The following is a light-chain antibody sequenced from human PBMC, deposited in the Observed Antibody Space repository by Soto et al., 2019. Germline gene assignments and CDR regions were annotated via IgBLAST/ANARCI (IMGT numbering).Light chain of an antibody. J-gene: IGKJ2*01. Sequence: EIVMTQSPATLSVSPGQRATLSCRASQSVSTNLAWYQQKPGQPPRLLIYGASTRATGIPARFSGSGSGTEFTLPISSLQSEDFVVFYCLQYINWPFTFGQGTKLEIK. V-gene: IGKV3-15*01. CDR3: LQYINWPFT. CDR1: QSVSTN. CDR2: GAS.